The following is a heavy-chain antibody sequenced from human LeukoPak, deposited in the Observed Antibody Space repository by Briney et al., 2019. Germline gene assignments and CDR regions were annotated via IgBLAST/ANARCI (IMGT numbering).Heavy chain of an antibody. CDR3: TTDVATVNDY. J-gene: IGHJ4*02. D-gene: IGHD5-12*01. V-gene: IGHV3-15*01. CDR1: GFTVSGSA. Sequence: PGGSLKLSCAASGFTVSGSAMHWVRQASGKGLEWLGRIKSKTDGGTTDYAAPVKGRFTISRDDSKNTLYLQMNSLKTKDTAVYYCTTDVATVNDYWGQGTLVTVSS. CDR2: IKSKTDGGTT.